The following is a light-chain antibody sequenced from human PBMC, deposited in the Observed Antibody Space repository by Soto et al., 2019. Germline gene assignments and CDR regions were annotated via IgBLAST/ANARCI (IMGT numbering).Light chain of an antibody. J-gene: IGLJ1*01. V-gene: IGLV2-14*01. CDR2: DVS. CDR3: SSYTSSSTFYV. Sequence: LTQPASVSGSPGQSITISCTGTSSDVGGYNYVSWYQQHPGKAPKLMIYDVSNRPSGVSNRFSGSKSGNTASLTIFGLQAEDEADYYCSSYTSSSTFYVFGTGTKVTVL. CDR1: SSDVGGYNY.